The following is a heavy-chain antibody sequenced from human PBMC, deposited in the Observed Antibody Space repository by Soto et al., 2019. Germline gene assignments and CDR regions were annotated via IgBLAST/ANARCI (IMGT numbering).Heavy chain of an antibody. CDR1: GGSFSGYT. Sequence: QVQLQQWGAGLLKPSETLSLTCAVYGGSFSGYTWTWIRQSPGKGLEWIGQINDSGTANYNPSLSRIVTTSVGSSNTEFFLELTSVTAADTAEYCCARGLFSGTSHSGGWCLFDYGGQGTLVTVSS. D-gene: IGHD3-10*01. V-gene: IGHV4-34*01. CDR3: ARGLFSGTSHSGGWCLFDY. CDR2: INDSGTA. J-gene: IGHJ4*02.